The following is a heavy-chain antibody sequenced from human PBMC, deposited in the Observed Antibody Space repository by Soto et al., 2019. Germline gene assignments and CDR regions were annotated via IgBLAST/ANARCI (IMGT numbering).Heavy chain of an antibody. CDR1: GFTYSSYA. Sequence: GSLRLSCAASGFTYSSYAMAWVRQAPGKGLEWVSAISGSGGDTYYADSVQGRFIISRDNSMNTLYLQMSSLRAEDTAVYYCAKSYDFWSSPFDYWGPGTLVTVSS. V-gene: IGHV3-23*01. CDR2: ISGSGGDT. D-gene: IGHD3-3*01. J-gene: IGHJ4*02. CDR3: AKSYDFWSSPFDY.